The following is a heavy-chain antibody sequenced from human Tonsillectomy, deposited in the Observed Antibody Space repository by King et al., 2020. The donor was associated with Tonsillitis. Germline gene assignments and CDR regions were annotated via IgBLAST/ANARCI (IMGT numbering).Heavy chain of an antibody. CDR2: INPNSGGT. V-gene: IGHV1-2*02. CDR1: GYTFTGYY. Sequence: QLVQSGAEVKKPGASVKVSCKASGYTFTGYYMHWVRQAPGQGLEWMGWINPNSGGTNYAQKFQGRVTMTRDTSINTAYMELSRLRSDDTAVFYCARALRGGSFAFDIWGQGTRVTVSS. D-gene: IGHD5-12*01. CDR3: ARALRGGSFAFDI. J-gene: IGHJ3*02.